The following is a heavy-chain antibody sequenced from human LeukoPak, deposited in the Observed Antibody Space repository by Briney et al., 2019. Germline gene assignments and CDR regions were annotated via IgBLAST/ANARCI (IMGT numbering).Heavy chain of an antibody. Sequence: PGGSLILSCAASGFTFSDYAMAWVRQAPGQGLEWVLAISGGGASTYYADSVKGRFTISRDNSKNTLFLEMSSLRAEDSALYYCAKASSAYRPYFFDSWGQGTLVTVSS. CDR2: ISGGGAST. CDR1: GFTFSDYA. D-gene: IGHD3-16*01. J-gene: IGHJ4*02. V-gene: IGHV3-23*01. CDR3: AKASSAYRPYFFDS.